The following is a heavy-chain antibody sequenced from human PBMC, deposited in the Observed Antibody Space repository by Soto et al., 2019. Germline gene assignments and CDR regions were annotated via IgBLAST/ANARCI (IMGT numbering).Heavy chain of an antibody. V-gene: IGHV3-74*01. CDR2: INSDGRST. Sequence: EVQLVESGGGLVQPGGSLRLSCAASGFTFSSYWMHWVRQAPGKGLVWVSRINSDGRSTDYADSVKGRFSISRDNAKNTLYLQMNSLRGEDTAVYYCARVAYSSSWYVDCWGQGTLVTVSS. D-gene: IGHD6-13*01. J-gene: IGHJ4*02. CDR3: ARVAYSSSWYVDC. CDR1: GFTFSSYW.